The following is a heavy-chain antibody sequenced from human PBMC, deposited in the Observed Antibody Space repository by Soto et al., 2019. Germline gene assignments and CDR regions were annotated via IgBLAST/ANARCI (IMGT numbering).Heavy chain of an antibody. CDR2: INPNSGGT. CDR3: ARSPRYCSSTSCYFWLDY. J-gene: IGHJ4*02. Sequence: GASVKVSCKASGYTFTGYDMHWVRQAPGEGLEWMGWINPNSGGTNYAQKFQGRVTMTRDTSISTAYMELSRLRSDDTAVYYCARSPRYCSSTSCYFWLDYWGQGTLVTVSS. D-gene: IGHD2-2*01. CDR1: GYTFTGYD. V-gene: IGHV1-2*02.